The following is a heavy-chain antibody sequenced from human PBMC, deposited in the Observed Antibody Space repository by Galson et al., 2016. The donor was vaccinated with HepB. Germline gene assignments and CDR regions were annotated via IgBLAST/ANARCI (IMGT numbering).Heavy chain of an antibody. D-gene: IGHD6-6*01. V-gene: IGHV3-53*01. CDR2: IYSGGST. CDR3: ARDYSSSSRYNYFDY. Sequence: SLRLSCAASGFTVSSNYMSWVRQAPGKGLEWVSVIYSGGSTYYADSVKGRFTIPRDNSKNTLYLQMNSLRAEDTAVYYCARDYSSSSRYNYFDYWGQGTLVTVSS. CDR1: GFTVSSNY. J-gene: IGHJ4*02.